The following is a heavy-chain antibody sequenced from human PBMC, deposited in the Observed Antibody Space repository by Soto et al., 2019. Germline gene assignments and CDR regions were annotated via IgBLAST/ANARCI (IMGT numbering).Heavy chain of an antibody. J-gene: IGHJ4*02. V-gene: IGHV3-49*03. D-gene: IGHD3-3*01. CDR2: IRSKAYGGTT. CDR3: TRVRGDFWSGYTRALDY. Sequence: GGSLRLSCTASGFTFGDYAMSWFRQAPGKGLEWVGFIRSKAYGGTTEYAASVKGRFTISRDDSKSIAYLQMNSLKTEDTAVYYCTRVRGDFWSGYTRALDYWGQGTLVTVSS. CDR1: GFTFGDYA.